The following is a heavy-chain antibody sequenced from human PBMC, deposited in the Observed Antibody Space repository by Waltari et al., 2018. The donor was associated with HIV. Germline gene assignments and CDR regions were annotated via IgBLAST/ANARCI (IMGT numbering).Heavy chain of an antibody. Sequence: QVQLVQSGAAVKKPGSSVTVSFKASGGPFSNHLLSWVRQATGQGLEWMGGIIPMFGATNYAQKFQGRVTITADTSTSTVNMELSSLRSEDTARFYCACLVAHSSSTVTDVWGQGTTVTVSS. CDR3: ACLVAHSSSTVTDV. CDR1: GGPFSNHL. V-gene: IGHV1-69*06. J-gene: IGHJ6*02. D-gene: IGHD2-21*01. CDR2: IIPMFGAT.